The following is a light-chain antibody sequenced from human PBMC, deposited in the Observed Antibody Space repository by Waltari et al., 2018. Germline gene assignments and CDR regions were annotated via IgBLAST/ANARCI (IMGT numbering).Light chain of an antibody. J-gene: IGKJ4*01. V-gene: IGKV1-9*01. CDR1: QGVTTS. Sequence: IQLTQSPSSLSASVGARVTITCRASQGVTTSLAWYQQKPGKAPNLLISAASTLQSGVPSRFSGSGSGTDFTLTISSLQPEDFATYYCQHLHGYPITFGGGTKVEIK. CDR3: QHLHGYPIT. CDR2: AAS.